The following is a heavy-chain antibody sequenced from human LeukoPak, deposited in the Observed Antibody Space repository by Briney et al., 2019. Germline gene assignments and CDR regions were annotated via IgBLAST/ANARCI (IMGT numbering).Heavy chain of an antibody. CDR1: GFTFSSYG. D-gene: IGHD6-19*01. CDR2: IRYDGSNK. CDR3: ARNPRYSSFSRAVADY. J-gene: IGHJ4*02. Sequence: GGSLRLSCAASGFTFSSYGMHWVRQAPGKGPEWVAFIRYDGSNKYYADSVKGRFTISRDNSKNTLYLQMNSLRAEDTAVYYCARNPRYSSFSRAVADYWGQGTLVTVSS. V-gene: IGHV3-30*02.